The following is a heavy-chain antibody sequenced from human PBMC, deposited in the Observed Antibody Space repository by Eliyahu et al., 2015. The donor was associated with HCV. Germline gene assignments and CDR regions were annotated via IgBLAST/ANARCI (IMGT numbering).Heavy chain of an antibody. CDR3: AIYSNYIDY. Sequence: QLQLQESGPGLVKPSETLSLTCTVSCGSISSSXYYWGWIRQPPGKGLEWIGSIYYSGSTYYNPSLKSRVTISVDTSKNQFSLKLSSVTAADTAVYYCAIYSNYIDYWGQGTLVTVSS. D-gene: IGHD4-11*01. CDR2: IYYSGST. J-gene: IGHJ4*02. V-gene: IGHV4-39*01. CDR1: CGSISSSXYY.